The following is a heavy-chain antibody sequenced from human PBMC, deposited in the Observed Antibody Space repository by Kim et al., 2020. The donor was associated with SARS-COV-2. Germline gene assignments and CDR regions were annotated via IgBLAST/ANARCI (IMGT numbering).Heavy chain of an antibody. CDR3: ARAPIAVAHYNY. Sequence: ASVKVSCKASGYTFTGYYMHWVRQAPGQGLEWMGWINPNSGGTNYAQKFQGRVTMTRDTSISTAYMELSRLRSDDTAVYYCARAPIAVAHYNYWGQGTLVTVSS. J-gene: IGHJ4*02. V-gene: IGHV1-2*02. CDR2: INPNSGGT. D-gene: IGHD6-19*01. CDR1: GYTFTGYY.